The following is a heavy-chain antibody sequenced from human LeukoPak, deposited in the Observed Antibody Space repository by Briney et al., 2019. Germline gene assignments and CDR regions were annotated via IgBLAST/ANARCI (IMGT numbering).Heavy chain of an antibody. Sequence: GASVKVSCEVSGYTLTELSMHWVRQAPGKGLEWMGGFDPEDGETIYAQKFQGRVTMTEDTSTDTAYMELSSLRSEDTAVYYCATDSNSLWSGAFDIWGQGTMVTVSS. D-gene: IGHD3-3*01. V-gene: IGHV1-24*01. CDR2: FDPEDGET. CDR3: ATDSNSLWSGAFDI. J-gene: IGHJ3*02. CDR1: GYTLTELS.